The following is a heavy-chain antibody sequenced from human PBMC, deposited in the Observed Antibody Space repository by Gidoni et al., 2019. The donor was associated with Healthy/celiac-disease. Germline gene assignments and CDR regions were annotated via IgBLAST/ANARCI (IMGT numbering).Heavy chain of an antibody. CDR1: AGSISSRSYY. CDR2: IYYSGST. D-gene: IGHD3-3*01. V-gene: IGHV4-39*01. J-gene: IGHJ6*02. Sequence: QLQLQASGPGLVKPSETLSLTCTVYAGSISSRSYYWGWIRQPPGKGLEWIGSIYYSGSTYYNPSLKSRVTISVDTSKNQFSLKLSSVTAADTAVYYCARRTLLRFLEWHPKDYGMDVWGQGTTVTVSS. CDR3: ARRTLLRFLEWHPKDYGMDV.